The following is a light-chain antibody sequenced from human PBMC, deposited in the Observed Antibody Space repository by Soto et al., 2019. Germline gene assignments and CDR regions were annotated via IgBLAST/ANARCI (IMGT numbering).Light chain of an antibody. V-gene: IGKV1-9*01. Sequence: QWPTSTSSLSASVGDRVNLTFRASQGISSYLGWYQQKPGKAPKLLIYGASTLQSGVPSRFSGSGSGTDFTLTISSLQPEDFATYYCQQLNKYPSTFGGGTKVDIK. CDR1: QGISSY. CDR3: QQLNKYPST. J-gene: IGKJ4*01. CDR2: GAS.